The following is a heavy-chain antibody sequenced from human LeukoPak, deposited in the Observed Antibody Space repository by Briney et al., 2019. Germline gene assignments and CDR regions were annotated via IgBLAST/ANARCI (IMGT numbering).Heavy chain of an antibody. D-gene: IGHD3-9*01. CDR2: IYYRGST. Sequence: SETLSLTCTVSGGSISSYYWSWIRQPPGKGLEWIGYIYYRGSTNYNPSLKSRVTISVDTSKNQFSLKVSSVTAADTAVYYCARGNRFDWLLSPFDYWGQGTLVTVSS. J-gene: IGHJ4*02. CDR1: GGSISSYY. V-gene: IGHV4-59*08. CDR3: ARGNRFDWLLSPFDY.